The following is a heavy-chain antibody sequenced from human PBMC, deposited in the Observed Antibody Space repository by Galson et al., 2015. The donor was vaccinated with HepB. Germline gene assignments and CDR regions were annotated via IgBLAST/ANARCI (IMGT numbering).Heavy chain of an antibody. CDR1: GYTFTSYD. CDR3: ARGITIFGVAPLRDWFDP. Sequence: SVKVSCKASGYTFTSYDINWVRQATGQGLEWMGWMNPNSGNTGYAQKFQGRVTMTRNTSISTAYMELSSLRSEDTAVYYCARGITIFGVAPLRDWFDPWGQGTLVTVSS. D-gene: IGHD3-3*01. V-gene: IGHV1-8*01. CDR2: MNPNSGNT. J-gene: IGHJ5*02.